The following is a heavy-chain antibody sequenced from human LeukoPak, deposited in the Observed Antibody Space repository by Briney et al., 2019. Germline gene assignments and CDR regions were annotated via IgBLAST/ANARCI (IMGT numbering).Heavy chain of an antibody. CDR3: ARLSYSGNYATLPPYAFDI. J-gene: IGHJ3*02. CDR1: GYSFTNYW. V-gene: IGHV5-51*01. CDR2: IYPTDSDT. D-gene: IGHD1-26*01. Sequence: GESLKISCKGSGYSFTNYWIAWVRQMPGKGLEWMGIIYPTDSDTRYSPSFQGQVTISADKSISTAYLQWSSLKASDTAMYYCARLSYSGNYATLPPYAFDIWGQGAMVTVSS.